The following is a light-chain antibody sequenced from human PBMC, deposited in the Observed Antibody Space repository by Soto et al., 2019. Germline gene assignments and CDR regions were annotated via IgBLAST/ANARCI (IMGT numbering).Light chain of an antibody. CDR2: QDS. CDR3: QAWDSSIAV. V-gene: IGLV3-1*01. Sequence: SYELTQPPSVSVSPGQTASITCSGDKLGDKYACWYQQKPGQSPVVVIYQDSKRPSGIPERFSGSNSGNTATLTISGTQAMDEADYYCQAWDSSIAVFGGGTQLTVL. CDR1: KLGDKY. J-gene: IGLJ2*01.